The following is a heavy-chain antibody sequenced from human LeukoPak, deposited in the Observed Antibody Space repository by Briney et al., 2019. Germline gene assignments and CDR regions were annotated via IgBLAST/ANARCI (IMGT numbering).Heavy chain of an antibody. CDR1: GGSFSGYY. V-gene: IGHV4-34*01. CDR3: ARDPAFDY. Sequence: SETLSLTCAVYGGSFSGYYWSWIRQPPGKGLEWIGEINHSGSTNYNPSLKSHVTISLDTSKNQFSLRLSSMTAADTAVYYCARDPAFDYWGQGALVTVSS. CDR2: INHSGST. J-gene: IGHJ4*02.